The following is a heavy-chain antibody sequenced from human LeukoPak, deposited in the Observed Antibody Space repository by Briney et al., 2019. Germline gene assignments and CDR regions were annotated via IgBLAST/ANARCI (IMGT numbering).Heavy chain of an antibody. CDR2: LYSDGNT. CDR1: GFTVITND. V-gene: IGHV3-53*01. J-gene: IGHJ4*02. CDR3: ASPGGGDYYNS. Sequence: GGSLRLSCAASGFTVITNDMTWVRQAPGKGLEWVSVLYSDGNTKYADSVKGRFTISRDNSKSTLYLQMNSLRAEDTAVYYCASPGGGDYYNSWGQGTLVTVSS. D-gene: IGHD3-10*01.